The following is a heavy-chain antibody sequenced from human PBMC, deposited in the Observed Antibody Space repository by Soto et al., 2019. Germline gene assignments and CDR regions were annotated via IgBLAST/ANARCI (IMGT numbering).Heavy chain of an antibody. Sequence: SLRLSCVASGFTFSSYAMHWVRQAPGKGLEWVAVISYDGSNKYYADSVKGRFTISRDNSKNTLYLQMNSLRAEDTAVYYCARAKPHDSDYWGQGTLVTVSS. J-gene: IGHJ4*02. D-gene: IGHD3-22*01. V-gene: IGHV3-30-3*01. CDR3: ARAKPHDSDY. CDR1: GFTFSSYA. CDR2: ISYDGSNK.